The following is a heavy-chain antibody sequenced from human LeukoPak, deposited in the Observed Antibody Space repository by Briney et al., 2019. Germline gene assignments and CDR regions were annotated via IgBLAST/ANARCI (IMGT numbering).Heavy chain of an antibody. J-gene: IGHJ4*02. D-gene: IGHD3-22*01. CDR1: GFTFSGYC. V-gene: IGHV3-48*04. CDR2: ISYSGGTI. Sequence: GGSLRLSCAASGFTFSGYCMNWVRQAPGKGLEWVSYISYSGGTIYYADSVKGRFTISRDNAKNSLYLQMNSLRAEGTAVYYCAREGSSSSGTSPLAYWGQGTLVTVSS. CDR3: AREGSSSSGTSPLAY.